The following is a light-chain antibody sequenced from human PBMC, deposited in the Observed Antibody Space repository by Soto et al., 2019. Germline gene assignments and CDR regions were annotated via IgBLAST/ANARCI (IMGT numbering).Light chain of an antibody. Sequence: EIVLTQSPATLSLSPGERATLSCRARQGVSSYLAWYQQKPGQAPRLLIYGAFNRATGIPARFSGSGSGTDFTLTISSLEPEDFAVYYCQQRNIWPPVTFGQGTRLEIK. CDR3: QQRNIWPPVT. J-gene: IGKJ5*01. V-gene: IGKV3-11*01. CDR2: GAF. CDR1: QGVSSY.